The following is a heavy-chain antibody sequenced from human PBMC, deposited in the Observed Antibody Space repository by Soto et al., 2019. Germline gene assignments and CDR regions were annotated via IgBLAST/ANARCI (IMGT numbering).Heavy chain of an antibody. V-gene: IGHV3-73*01. J-gene: IGHJ6*02. CDR3: TRLAYSSSSGYYYYGMDV. CDR2: IRSKANSYAT. D-gene: IGHD6-6*01. Sequence: GGSLRLSCAASGFTFSGSAMHWVRQASGKGLEWVGRIRSKANSYATAYTASVKGRFTISRDDSKNTANLQMNSLKTEDTALYYFTRLAYSSSSGYYYYGMDVWGQGTTVTVSS. CDR1: GFTFSGSA.